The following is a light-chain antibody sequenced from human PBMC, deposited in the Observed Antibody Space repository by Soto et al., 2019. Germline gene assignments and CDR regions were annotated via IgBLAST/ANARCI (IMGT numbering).Light chain of an antibody. V-gene: IGKV1D-8*03. CDR1: QGIISY. Sequence: VIWMTQSPSLLSASTGDRVTISCRMSQGIISYLNWYHQKPGKAPKLLIYKASTLKSGVPSRFSGSGSGTEFTLTISSLQPDDFATYYCQHYNSYSEAFGQGTKV. J-gene: IGKJ1*01. CDR3: QHYNSYSEA. CDR2: KAS.